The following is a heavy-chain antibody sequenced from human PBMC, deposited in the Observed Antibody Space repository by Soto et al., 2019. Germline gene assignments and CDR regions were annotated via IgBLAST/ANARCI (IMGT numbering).Heavy chain of an antibody. D-gene: IGHD1-26*01. CDR2: ISSSGSTK. Sequence: EVQLLESGGGLVQPGGSLRLSCAASGFTFSSYEMNWVRQAPGKGLEWVSYISSSGSTKYYADSVEGRFTISRDNAKNTLYLQMISLRAEDTAVYYCARDRGYSGRYRTFDYWGQGTLVTVSS. V-gene: IGHV3-48*03. J-gene: IGHJ4*02. CDR1: GFTFSSYE. CDR3: ARDRGYSGRYRTFDY.